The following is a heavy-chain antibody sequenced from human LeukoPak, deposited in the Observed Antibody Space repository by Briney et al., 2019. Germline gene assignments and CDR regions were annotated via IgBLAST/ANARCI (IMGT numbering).Heavy chain of an antibody. CDR1: GLHFSGTA. Sequence: PGGSLRLSCAASGLHFSGTAMSWVRQAPGKGLEWASAISHDGMNAYYADSVKGRFTISRDNSKNTLFLQMNSLRAEDTAAYYCAKGVFSGSYNYFDYWGQGTLVTVSS. V-gene: IGHV3-23*01. CDR2: ISHDGMNA. J-gene: IGHJ4*02. CDR3: AKGVFSGSYNYFDY. D-gene: IGHD1-26*01.